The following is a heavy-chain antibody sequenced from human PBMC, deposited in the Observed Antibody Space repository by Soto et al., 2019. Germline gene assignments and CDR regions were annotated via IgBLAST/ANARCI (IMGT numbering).Heavy chain of an antibody. Sequence: QMQLVESGGGLVEPGGSLRLSCEASGFTFSNHYMSWIRQAPWKGLAWVSYISRSGSTIYYADSVRGRFTISRDNSKSSLYLQMDSLSAEDTAMYYCGRDPELWDENVAARPSIYYYGMDVWGQGTTVTVSS. CDR2: ISRSGSTI. D-gene: IGHD6-6*01. CDR1: GFTFSNHY. CDR3: GRDPELWDENVAARPSIYYYGMDV. J-gene: IGHJ6*02. V-gene: IGHV3-11*01.